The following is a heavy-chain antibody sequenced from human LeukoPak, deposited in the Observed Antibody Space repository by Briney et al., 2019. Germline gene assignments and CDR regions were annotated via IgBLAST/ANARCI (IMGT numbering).Heavy chain of an antibody. Sequence: PGGSLRHSCATSGFTFSNYGMTWVRQAPGKGLEWVSSIIASGLITYYADSGKGRFTISRDNSKNTVCLQVNSLRAEDTAVYYCPRGLKTPDFGGQEPLVTVSP. D-gene: IGHD4-23*01. CDR3: PRGLKTPDF. CDR1: GFTFSNYG. V-gene: IGHV3-23*01. J-gene: IGHJ4*02. CDR2: IIASGLIT.